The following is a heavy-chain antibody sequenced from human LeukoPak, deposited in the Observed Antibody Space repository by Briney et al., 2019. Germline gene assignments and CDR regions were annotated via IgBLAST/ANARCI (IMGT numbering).Heavy chain of an antibody. CDR1: GGSISSYC. D-gene: IGHD6-19*01. CDR2: VCYSGST. CDR3: ARQEQWLDAFDI. J-gene: IGHJ3*02. Sequence: SETLSLTCTVSGGSISSYCWSWIRQPPGKGLEWIAYVCYSGSTNYNPSLKSRVTISVDTSKNQFSLKLSSATAADTAVYYCARQEQWLDAFDIRGQGTMVTVSS. V-gene: IGHV4-59*08.